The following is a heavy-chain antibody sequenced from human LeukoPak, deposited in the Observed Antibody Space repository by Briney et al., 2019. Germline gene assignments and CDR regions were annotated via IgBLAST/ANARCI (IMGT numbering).Heavy chain of an antibody. D-gene: IGHD3-3*01. J-gene: IGHJ6*03. CDR3: AREVFGVDYYYYMDV. Sequence: SETLSLTCTVSGYSISSGYYWGWIRQPPGKGLEWIGNIFYSGSTYYGPSLKSRLTISLDTSRNQFSLKLDSVTAADTAVYYCAREVFGVDYYYYMDVWGKGTPVTVSS. V-gene: IGHV4-38-2*02. CDR2: IFYSGST. CDR1: GYSISSGYY.